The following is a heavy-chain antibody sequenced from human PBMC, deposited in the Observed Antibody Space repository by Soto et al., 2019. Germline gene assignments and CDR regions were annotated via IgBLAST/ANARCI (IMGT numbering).Heavy chain of an antibody. CDR3: ARSLLRFIATIDY. Sequence: ASVKVSCKASGYTFTGYYMHWVRQAPGQGLEWMGWINPNSGGTNYAQKFQGWVTMTRDTSISTAYMELSRLRSDDTAVYYCARSLLRFIATIDYWGQGTLVTVSS. J-gene: IGHJ4*02. CDR1: GYTFTGYY. D-gene: IGHD1-26*01. V-gene: IGHV1-2*04. CDR2: INPNSGGT.